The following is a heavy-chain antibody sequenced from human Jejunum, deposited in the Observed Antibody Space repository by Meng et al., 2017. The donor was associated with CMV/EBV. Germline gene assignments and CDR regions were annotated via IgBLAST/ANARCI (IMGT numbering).Heavy chain of an antibody. D-gene: IGHD3-3*01. CDR1: YA. V-gene: IGHV1-69*10. Sequence: YAKNMVRQAPGQGLERLGEINHISGVPEYAKKFKSRRTINADKSTNTAYMGLNSLTYEDTAVYYCGRVLVFYYAMDVWGQGTMVTVSS. CDR2: INHISGVP. CDR3: GRVLVFYYAMDV. J-gene: IGHJ6*02.